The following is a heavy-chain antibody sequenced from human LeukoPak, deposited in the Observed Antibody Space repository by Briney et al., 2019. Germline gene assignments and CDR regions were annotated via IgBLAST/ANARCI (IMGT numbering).Heavy chain of an antibody. D-gene: IGHD5-24*01. CDR3: ARALVMATIIGYFDY. Sequence: SVKVPCKASGGTFSSYAISWVRQAPGQGLEWMGGIIPIFGTANYAQKFQGRVTITADESTSTAYMELSSLRSEDTAVYYCARALVMATIIGYFDYWGQGTLVTVSS. J-gene: IGHJ4*02. V-gene: IGHV1-69*13. CDR1: GGTFSSYA. CDR2: IIPIFGTA.